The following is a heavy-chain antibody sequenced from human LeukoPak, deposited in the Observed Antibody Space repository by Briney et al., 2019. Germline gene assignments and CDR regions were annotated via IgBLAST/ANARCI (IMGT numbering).Heavy chain of an antibody. CDR3: AKGVSGIGSRESRGFQYFDY. J-gene: IGHJ4*02. D-gene: IGHD3-22*01. Sequence: PGGSLRLSCAASGFTFSDYYMSWIRQAPGKGLEWVSGISWNGARVDYADSVKGRITISRDNAKNSLYLQMNSLRPEDMALYYCAKGVSGIGSRESRGFQYFDYWGQGTLVTVSS. CDR2: ISWNGARV. V-gene: IGHV3-9*03. CDR1: GFTFSDYY.